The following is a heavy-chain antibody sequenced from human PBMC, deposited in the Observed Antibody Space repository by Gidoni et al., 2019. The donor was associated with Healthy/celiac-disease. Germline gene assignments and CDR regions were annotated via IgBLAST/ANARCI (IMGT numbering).Heavy chain of an antibody. V-gene: IGHV3-33*01. CDR1: GFTFSSYG. CDR2: IWYDGTNK. CDR3: ARDRIAVAGTRGYFQH. J-gene: IGHJ1*01. Sequence: QVQLVESGGGVVQPGRSLSLSCAASGFTFSSYGMHWVRQAPGKGLEWGAVIWYDGTNKYYADSVKGRFTISRDNSKNTLYLQMNSLRAEDTAVYYCARDRIAVAGTRGYFQHWGQGTLVTVSS. D-gene: IGHD6-19*01.